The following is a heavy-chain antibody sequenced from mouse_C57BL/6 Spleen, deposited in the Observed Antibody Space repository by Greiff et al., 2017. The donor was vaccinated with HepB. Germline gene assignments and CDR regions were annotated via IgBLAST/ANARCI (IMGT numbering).Heavy chain of an antibody. CDR1: GFTFSDYY. CDR2: ISNGGGST. CDR3: ARHASYYYGSSPYAMDY. J-gene: IGHJ4*01. V-gene: IGHV5-12*01. Sequence: EVQLVESGGGLVQPGGSLKLSCAASGFTFSDYYMYWVRQTPEKRLEWVAYISNGGGSTYYPDTVKGRFTISRDNAKNTLYLQMSRLKSEDTAMYYCARHASYYYGSSPYAMDYWGQGTSVTVSS. D-gene: IGHD1-1*01.